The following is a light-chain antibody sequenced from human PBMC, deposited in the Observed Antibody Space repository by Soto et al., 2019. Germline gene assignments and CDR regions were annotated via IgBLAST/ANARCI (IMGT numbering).Light chain of an antibody. CDR3: ETWDSNTRV. Sequence: QPVLTQSSSASASLGSSVKLTCTLSSGHSSYIIAWHQQQPGKAPRYLMKLEGSGSYNKGSGVPDRFSGSSSGADRYLTISNLQSEDEADYYCETWDSNTRVFGTGTKLT. CDR1: SGHSSYI. J-gene: IGLJ1*01. V-gene: IGLV4-60*03. CDR2: LEGSGSY.